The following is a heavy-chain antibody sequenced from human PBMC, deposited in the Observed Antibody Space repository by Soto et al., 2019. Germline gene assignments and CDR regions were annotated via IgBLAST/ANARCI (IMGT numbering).Heavy chain of an antibody. CDR2: INSDSGVT. D-gene: IGHD2-8*02. V-gene: IGHV1-2*02. Sequence: ASVKVSCKASGYTFTGYYIHWVRQAPGQGLEWMGWINSDSGVTNYAQKFQGRVTMTGDTSIGTAYMELSSLRSDDTAVFYCARDTGRSLASARFDDWGQGTLVTISS. CDR3: ARDTGRSLASARFDD. CDR1: GYTFTGYY. J-gene: IGHJ4*02.